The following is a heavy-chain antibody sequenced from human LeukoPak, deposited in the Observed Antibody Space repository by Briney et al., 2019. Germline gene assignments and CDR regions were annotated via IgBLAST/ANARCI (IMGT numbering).Heavy chain of an antibody. Sequence: TSSETLSLTCAVSSGSISSSTWWSWVRQPPGKGLEWIGEINHSGSTHYTPSLKSRVTISVDTSDNKFSLKMISVTAADAAVYYCALGYNDIWELWGRGTLVTVSS. D-gene: IGHD5-24*01. J-gene: IGHJ4*02. V-gene: IGHV4-4*02. CDR2: INHSGST. CDR1: SGSISSSTW. CDR3: ALGYNDIWEL.